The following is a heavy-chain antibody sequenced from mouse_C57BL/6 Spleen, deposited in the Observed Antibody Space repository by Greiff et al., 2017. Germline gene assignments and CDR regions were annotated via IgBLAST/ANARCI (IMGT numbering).Heavy chain of an antibody. V-gene: IGHV5-6*02. CDR2: ISSGGSYT. D-gene: IGHD2-4*01. CDR3: ARYDYDVFYWYFDV. CDR1: GFTFSSYG. J-gene: IGHJ1*03. Sequence: DVMLVESGGDLVKPGGSLKLSCAASGFTFSSYGMSWVRQTPDKRLEWVATISSGGSYTYYPDSVKGRFTISRDNAKNTLYLQMSSLKSEDTAMYYCARYDYDVFYWYFDVWGTGTTVTVSS.